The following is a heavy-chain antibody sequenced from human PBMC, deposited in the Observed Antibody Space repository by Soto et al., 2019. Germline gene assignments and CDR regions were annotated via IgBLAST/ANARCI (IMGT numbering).Heavy chain of an antibody. J-gene: IGHJ4*02. CDR2: IYYSGST. CDR1: GGSIISGSYY. D-gene: IGHD3-22*01. CDR3: ARHTVPLRYYDSSGYFH. V-gene: IGHV4-39*01. Sequence: SETLSLTCTVSGGSIISGSYYWGLIRQPPGKGLEWIGSIYYSGSTYYNPSLKSRVTISVDTSKNQFSLKLSSVTAADTAVYYCARHTVPLRYYDSSGYFHWGQGTLVTVSS.